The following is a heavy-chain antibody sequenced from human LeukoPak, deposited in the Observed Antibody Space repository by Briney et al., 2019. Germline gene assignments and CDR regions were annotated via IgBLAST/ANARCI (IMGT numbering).Heavy chain of an antibody. CDR2: IKKDGSVS. D-gene: IGHD5/OR15-5a*01. Sequence: GGSLRLACAASGPSFDIFWITWVRQAPGKGRGWVVNIKKDGSVSQYVDAVRGRFTVSRDNAKNSLYLQMNSVRADDTAVYYCVSLRVSTVRDSFDLWGQGTMVTVSS. CDR1: GPSFDIFW. CDR3: VSLRVSTVRDSFDL. V-gene: IGHV3-7*01. J-gene: IGHJ3*01.